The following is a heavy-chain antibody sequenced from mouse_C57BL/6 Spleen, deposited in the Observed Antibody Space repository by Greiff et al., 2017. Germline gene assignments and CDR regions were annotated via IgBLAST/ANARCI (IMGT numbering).Heavy chain of an antibody. J-gene: IGHJ3*01. CDR1: GFTFSSYA. D-gene: IGHD1-1*01. Sequence: EVNVVESGGGLVKPGGSLKLSCAASGFTFSSYAMSWVRQTPEKRLEWVATISDGGSYTYYPDNVKGRFTISRDNAKNNLYLQMSHLKSEDTAMYYCARRGDYSFAYWGQGTLVTVSA. CDR3: ARRGDYSFAY. CDR2: ISDGGSYT. V-gene: IGHV5-4*03.